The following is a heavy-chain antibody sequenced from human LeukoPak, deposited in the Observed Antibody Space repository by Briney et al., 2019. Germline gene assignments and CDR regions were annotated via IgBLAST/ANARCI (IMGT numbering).Heavy chain of an antibody. CDR1: GFTFSSYW. J-gene: IGHJ5*02. CDR3: AVNSNSGTYPT. CDR2: IKQDGSEK. Sequence: PGGSLRLSCAASGFTFSSYWMSWVRQAPGKGLEWVANIKQDGSEKTYVHSVKGRFTISRDNAKNSLYMQMNSLRGEDTAVYYCAVNSNSGTYPTWGQGTLVTVSS. D-gene: IGHD3-10*01. V-gene: IGHV3-7*01.